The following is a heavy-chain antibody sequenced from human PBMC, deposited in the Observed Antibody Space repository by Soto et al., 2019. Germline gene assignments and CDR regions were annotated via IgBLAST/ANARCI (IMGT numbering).Heavy chain of an antibody. V-gene: IGHV1-69*02. CDR3: ARGGYCSGGSCYRDYYYYYMDV. J-gene: IGHJ6*03. CDR2: IIPILGIG. D-gene: IGHD2-15*01. Sequence: QVQLVQSGAEVKKPGSSVKVSCKASGGTFSSYTISWVRQAPGQGLEWMGRIIPILGIGNYAQKFQGRVTITADKSTSTAYRELSSPRSEDTAVYYCARGGYCSGGSCYRDYYYYYMDVWGKGTTVTVSS. CDR1: GGTFSSYT.